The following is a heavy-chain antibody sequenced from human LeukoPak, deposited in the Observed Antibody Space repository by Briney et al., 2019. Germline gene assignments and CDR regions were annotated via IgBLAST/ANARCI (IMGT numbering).Heavy chain of an antibody. Sequence: GGSLRLSCAASGFTFSSYAMRWVRQAPGKGLEWVAVISYDGSNKYYADSVKGRFTISRDNSKDTLYLQMNSLRAEDTAVYYCARDKGYSSSWYIDYWGQGTLVTVSS. CDR1: GFTFSSYA. J-gene: IGHJ4*02. V-gene: IGHV3-30-3*01. D-gene: IGHD6-13*01. CDR2: ISYDGSNK. CDR3: ARDKGYSSSWYIDY.